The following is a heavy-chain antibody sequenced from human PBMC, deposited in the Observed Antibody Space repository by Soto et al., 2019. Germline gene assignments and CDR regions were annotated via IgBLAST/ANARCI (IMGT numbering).Heavy chain of an antibody. CDR3: AASRTMVREDWWFDP. J-gene: IGHJ5*02. CDR1: GFTFDDYA. Sequence: EVQLVESGGGLVQPGRSLRLSCAASGFTFDDYAMHWVRQAPGKGLEWVSGISWNSGSIGYADSVKGRFTISRDNAKNSLYLQMNSLRAEDTALYYCAASRTMVREDWWFDPWGQGTLVTVSS. V-gene: IGHV3-9*01. D-gene: IGHD3-10*01. CDR2: ISWNSGSI.